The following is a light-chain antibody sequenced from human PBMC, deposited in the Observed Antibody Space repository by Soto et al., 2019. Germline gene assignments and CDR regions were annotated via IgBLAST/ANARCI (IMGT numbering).Light chain of an antibody. J-gene: IGKJ4*01. CDR2: AAS. Sequence: DIQMTQSPSSVSASVGDRVTITCRASQGISSWLAWYQQKPGKAPKLLIYAASSLQSGVPSRFSGSGSGTEFSLTSSSLLPDDCASYYPQQSNSFPHTFGGGTKVEIK. CDR3: QQSNSFPHT. CDR1: QGISSW. V-gene: IGKV1-12*01.